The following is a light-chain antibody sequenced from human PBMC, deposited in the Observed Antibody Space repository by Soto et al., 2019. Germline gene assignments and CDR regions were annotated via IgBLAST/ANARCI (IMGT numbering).Light chain of an antibody. J-gene: IGLJ2*01. Sequence: QSVLTQPASVSGSTGQSITISCTGTSSDVGSYNLVSWYQQHPGKAPKLMIYEGSKRPSGVSNRYSGSKSGNTASLTISGLQAEDEADYYCCSYAGSSTYVFGGGTKVTVL. CDR2: EGS. CDR1: SSDVGSYNL. CDR3: CSYAGSSTYV. V-gene: IGLV2-23*01.